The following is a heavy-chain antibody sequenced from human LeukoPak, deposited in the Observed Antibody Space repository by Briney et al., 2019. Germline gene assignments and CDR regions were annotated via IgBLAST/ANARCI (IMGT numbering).Heavy chain of an antibody. CDR2: INPNSGGT. V-gene: IGHV1-2*04. D-gene: IGHD3-10*01. CDR3: ARAEVRGVIITEMNY. CDR1: GYTFTGYY. Sequence: ASVKVSCKASGYTFTGYYMHWVRQAPGQELEWMGWINPNSGGTNYAQKFQGWVTMTRDTSISTAYMELSRLRSDDTAVYYCARAEVRGVIITEMNYWGQGTLVTVSS. J-gene: IGHJ4*02.